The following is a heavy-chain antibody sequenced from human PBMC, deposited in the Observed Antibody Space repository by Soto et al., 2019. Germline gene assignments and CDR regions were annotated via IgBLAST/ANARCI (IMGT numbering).Heavy chain of an antibody. J-gene: IGHJ6*02. CDR2: IKQDGSEK. D-gene: IGHD3-16*02. CDR3: ARDLGLRLGELSLSDHFYYYYYGMDV. V-gene: IGHV3-7*05. CDR1: GFTFSSYW. Sequence: GGSLRLSCAASGFTFSSYWMSWVRQAPGKGLEWVANIKQDGSEKYYVDSVKGRFTISRDNAKNSLYLQMNSLRAEDTAVYYCARDLGLRLGELSLSDHFYYYYYGMDVWGQGTTVTVS.